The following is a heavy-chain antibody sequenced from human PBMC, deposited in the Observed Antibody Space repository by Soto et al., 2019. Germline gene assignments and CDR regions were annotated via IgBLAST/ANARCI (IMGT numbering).Heavy chain of an antibody. J-gene: IGHJ3*02. CDR2: INPNRGAT. Sequence: QVQLVQSGAEAKKPGASVKVSCQASGYTFTGYYMHWVRQAPGQGLEWMGWINPNRGATKFAQKFQGRVTMTRDTSSRTVYMELSRRRSDDTAVYYCAREGSGYCAFDIWGQGTLVSVS. V-gene: IGHV1-2*02. CDR3: AREGSGYCAFDI. CDR1: GYTFTGYY. D-gene: IGHD3-3*01.